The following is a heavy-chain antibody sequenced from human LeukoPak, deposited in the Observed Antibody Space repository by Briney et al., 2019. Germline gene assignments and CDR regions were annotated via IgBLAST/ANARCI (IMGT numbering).Heavy chain of an antibody. D-gene: IGHD3-22*01. CDR3: AKGPWGYYDSSGYLDY. Sequence: GGSLRLSCAASGFTFSSYWMSWVRQAPGKGLEWVANIKQDGSEKYYVDSVKGRFTISRDNAKNSLYLQMNSLRAEDTAVYYCAKGPWGYYDSSGYLDYWGQGTLVTVSS. J-gene: IGHJ4*02. V-gene: IGHV3-7*01. CDR1: GFTFSSYW. CDR2: IKQDGSEK.